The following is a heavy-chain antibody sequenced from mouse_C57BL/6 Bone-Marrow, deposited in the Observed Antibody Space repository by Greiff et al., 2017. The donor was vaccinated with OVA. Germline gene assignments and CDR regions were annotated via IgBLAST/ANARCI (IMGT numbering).Heavy chain of an antibody. CDR3: ARDFYWYFDV. CDR1: GYTFTDYN. V-gene: IGHV1-18*01. Sequence: VQLQQSGPELVKPGASVKIPCKASGYTFTDYNMDWVKQSHGKSLEWIGDINPNNGGTIYNQKFKGKATLTVEKSSSTAYMELRSLTSEDTAVYYCARDFYWYFDVWGTGTTVTVSS. CDR2: INPNNGGT. J-gene: IGHJ1*03.